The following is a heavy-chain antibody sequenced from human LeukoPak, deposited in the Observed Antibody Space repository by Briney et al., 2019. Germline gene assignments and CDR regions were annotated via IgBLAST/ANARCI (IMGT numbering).Heavy chain of an antibody. CDR3: ARGGAYYFDY. CDR2: FDPEDGET. J-gene: IGHJ4*02. V-gene: IGHV1-24*01. CDR1: GYTLTELS. Sequence: GASVKVSCKVSGYTLTELSMHWVRQAPGKGLEWMGGFDPEDGETIYAQKFQGRVTMTRDMSTSTVYMELSSLRSEDTAVYYCARGGAYYFDYWGQGTLVTVSS. D-gene: IGHD1-26*01.